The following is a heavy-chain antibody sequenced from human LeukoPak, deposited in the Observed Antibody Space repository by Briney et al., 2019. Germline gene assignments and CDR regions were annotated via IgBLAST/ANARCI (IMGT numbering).Heavy chain of an antibody. D-gene: IGHD5-12*01. CDR1: GYTFTSYY. CDR2: INPSGGST. V-gene: IGHV1-46*01. J-gene: IGHJ6*03. Sequence: ASVKVSCKASGYTFTSYYMHWVRQAPGQGLEWMGIINPSGGSTSYAQKFQGRVTMTRDTSTSTVYMELSSLRSEDTAVYSCARGVVATTGISYYYYIDVWAKGTTVTISS. CDR3: ARGVVATTGISYYYYIDV.